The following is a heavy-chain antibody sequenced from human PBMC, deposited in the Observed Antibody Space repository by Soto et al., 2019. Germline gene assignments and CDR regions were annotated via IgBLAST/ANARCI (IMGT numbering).Heavy chain of an antibody. CDR1: GFTFSSYG. CDR3: AKDWAMVRGAKVYYYYGMDV. J-gene: IGHJ6*02. Sequence: QVQLVESGGGVVQPGRSLRLSCAASGFTFSSYGMHWFRQAPGKGLEWVSVISYAGSNKYYADSVKGRFTISRDNSKNALYLQMNSLRAEDTAVYYCAKDWAMVRGAKVYYYYGMDVWGQGTTVTVSS. CDR2: ISYAGSNK. V-gene: IGHV3-30*18. D-gene: IGHD3-10*01.